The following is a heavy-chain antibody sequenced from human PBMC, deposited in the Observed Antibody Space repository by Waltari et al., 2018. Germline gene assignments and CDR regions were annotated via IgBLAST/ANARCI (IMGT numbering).Heavy chain of an antibody. D-gene: IGHD3-3*01. CDR2: ISAYNGNT. J-gene: IGHJ4*02. Sequence: QVQLVQSGAEMKKPGASVKVSCKASGYTFTSYGISWVRQAPGQGLEWMGWISAYNGNTNYAQKLQGRVTMTTDTSTSTAYMELRSLRSDDTAVYYCARDPSRITIFGVGVEFRDYWGQGTLVTVSS. CDR3: ARDPSRITIFGVGVEFRDY. V-gene: IGHV1-18*01. CDR1: GYTFTSYG.